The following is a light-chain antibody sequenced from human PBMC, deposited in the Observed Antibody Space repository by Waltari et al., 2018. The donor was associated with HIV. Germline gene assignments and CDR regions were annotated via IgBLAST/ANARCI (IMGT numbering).Light chain of an antibody. CDR1: QTINDY. CDR2: GAS. V-gene: IGKV1-39*01. CDR3: QQSYNMRT. J-gene: IGKJ2*02. Sequence: DIQMTQSPSSLSASVGDRVTITCRASQTINDYLNWYQQEPGRAPKLLIYGASTLERGVPSRFSGSGSGRDFTLTISSLQPEDFATYYCQQSYNMRTFGQGTKLDIK.